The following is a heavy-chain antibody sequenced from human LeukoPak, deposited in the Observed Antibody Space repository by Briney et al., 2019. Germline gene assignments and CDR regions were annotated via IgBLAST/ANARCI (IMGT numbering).Heavy chain of an antibody. J-gene: IGHJ5*02. Sequence: KPSETLSLTCAVYGGSFRGYYWSWIRQPPGKGLEWIGEIDHSGSTNYNPSLKSRVTISVDTSKNQFSLKLSSVTAADTAVYYCARRLTVATAGRFDPWGQGTLVTVSS. CDR2: IDHSGST. D-gene: IGHD5-12*01. CDR3: ARRLTVATAGRFDP. V-gene: IGHV4-34*01. CDR1: GGSFRGYY.